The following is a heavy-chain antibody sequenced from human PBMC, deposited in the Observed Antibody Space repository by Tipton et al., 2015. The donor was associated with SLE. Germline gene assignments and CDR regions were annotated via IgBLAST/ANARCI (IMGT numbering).Heavy chain of an antibody. D-gene: IGHD3-10*01. J-gene: IGHJ4*02. V-gene: IGHV4-39*02. CDR2: IFYTGNT. CDR3: AREISGGETY. Sequence: TLSLTCTVSGGSIARSSYYWAWFRQPPGKGLEWVGSIFYTGNTYYNPSLKSRVSISVDTSKNQFSLKVTSVTAADTAVYYCAREISGGETYWGQGTLVTVSS. CDR1: GGSIARSSYY.